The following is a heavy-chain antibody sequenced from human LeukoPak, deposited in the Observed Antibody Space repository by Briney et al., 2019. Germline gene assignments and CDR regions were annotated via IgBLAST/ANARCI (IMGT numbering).Heavy chain of an antibody. D-gene: IGHD3-22*01. CDR2: ISSSSTYI. CDR1: GFTFRNYA. CDR3: ARDFRNTMTVVGCYFAY. Sequence: GGSLRLFCAASGFTFRNYAMNWVRQAPGKGLEWVSFISSSSTYIYYADSVKGRFPISRDKAKNSLYLQMNSLRAEDTAVYYCARDFRNTMTVVGCYFAYWGQGSLVTVSS. V-gene: IGHV3-21*01. J-gene: IGHJ4*02.